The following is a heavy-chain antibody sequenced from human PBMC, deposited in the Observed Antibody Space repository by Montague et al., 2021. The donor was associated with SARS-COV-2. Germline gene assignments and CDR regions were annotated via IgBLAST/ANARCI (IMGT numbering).Heavy chain of an antibody. D-gene: IGHD2-21*01. Sequence: SLRLSCAASGFGFSVYCMYWVRQAPGKGLVWVSRISPDGSDTAYADFVKGRFIISRDNAGDTLYLQMNSLRADDAALYYCARELWSAGEYWGQGALVTVSS. J-gene: IGHJ4*02. CDR2: ISPDGSDT. V-gene: IGHV3-74*01. CDR1: GFGFSVYC. CDR3: ARELWSAGEY.